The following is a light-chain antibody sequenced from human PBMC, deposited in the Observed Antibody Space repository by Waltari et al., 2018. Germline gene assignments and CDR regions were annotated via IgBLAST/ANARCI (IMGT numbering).Light chain of an antibody. V-gene: IGKV3-20*01. Sequence: EIVLTQSPGTLSLSPGERATLSCRATQSVSSNSLAWYHQKPGQAPSLLIYGASSRATGIPDRFSGSGSGTDFTLTISRLEPEDFAVYYCQEYGRSPRYSFGQGTKVEIK. CDR1: QSVSSNS. J-gene: IGKJ2*03. CDR2: GAS. CDR3: QEYGRSPRYS.